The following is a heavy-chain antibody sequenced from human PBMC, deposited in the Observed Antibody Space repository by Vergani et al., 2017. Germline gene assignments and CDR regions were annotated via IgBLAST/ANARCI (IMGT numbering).Heavy chain of an antibody. D-gene: IGHD6-13*01. J-gene: IGHJ4*02. Sequence: QVQLQESGPGLVKPSETLSLTCTVSGGSVSSGSYYWSWIRQPPGKGLEWIGYIYYSGSTNYNPSLKSRVTISVDTSKNQFSLKLSSVTAADTAVYYCATSDSSRGPYYFDCWGQGTLVTVSS. CDR1: GGSVSSGSYY. V-gene: IGHV4-61*01. CDR2: IYYSGST. CDR3: ATSDSSRGPYYFDC.